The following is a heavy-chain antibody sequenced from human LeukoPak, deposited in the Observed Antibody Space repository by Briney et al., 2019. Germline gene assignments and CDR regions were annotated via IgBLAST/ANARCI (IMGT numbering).Heavy chain of an antibody. Sequence: GGSLRLSCAASGFTFSSYAMHWVRQAPGKGLEWVAVISYDGSNKYYADSVKGRFTISRDNSKNTLYLQMNSLRAEDTAVYYCAREGYYDFWSSAKGSYFDYWGQGTLVAVSS. CDR1: GFTFSSYA. CDR3: AREGYYDFWSSAKGSYFDY. D-gene: IGHD3-3*01. CDR2: ISYDGSNK. V-gene: IGHV3-30-3*01. J-gene: IGHJ4*02.